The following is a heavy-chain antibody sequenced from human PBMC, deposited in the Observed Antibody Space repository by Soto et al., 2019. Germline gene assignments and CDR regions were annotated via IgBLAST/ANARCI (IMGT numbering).Heavy chain of an antibody. D-gene: IGHD2-2*03. V-gene: IGHV3-66*01. J-gene: IGHJ3*02. CDR3: ARFGYCSSTSCYRAFDI. CDR1: GFTFSSNY. Sequence: GGSLRLSCAASGFTFSSNYMSWVRQAPGKGLEWVSVIYSGGCTYYADFVMGRLTISIDNSKNTQYLQMNSLSAEETSVYYCARFGYCSSTSCYRAFDIWGQGTMVTVSS. CDR2: IYSGGCT.